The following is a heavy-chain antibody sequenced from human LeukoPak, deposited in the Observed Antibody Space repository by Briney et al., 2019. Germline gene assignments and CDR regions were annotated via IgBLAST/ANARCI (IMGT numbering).Heavy chain of an antibody. J-gene: IGHJ4*02. V-gene: IGHV1-69*04. CDR3: ARLNYYDSSGYLYYFDY. D-gene: IGHD3-22*01. Sequence: SVKVSCKASGGTFSSYAISWVRQAPGQGLEWMGRIIPILGIANYAQKFQGKVTITADKSTSTAYMELSSLRSEDTAVYYCARLNYYDSSGYLYYFDYWGQGTLVTVSS. CDR2: IIPILGIA. CDR1: GGTFSSYA.